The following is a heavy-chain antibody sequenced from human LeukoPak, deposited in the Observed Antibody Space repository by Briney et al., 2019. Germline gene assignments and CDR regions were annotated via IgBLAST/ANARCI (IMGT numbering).Heavy chain of an antibody. CDR2: IRYDGSNK. V-gene: IGHV3-30*02. D-gene: IGHD3-10*01. Sequence: GGSLRLSCAASGFTFSSYGMHWVRQAPGKGLEWVAFIRYDGSNKYYADSVKGRFTISRDNSKNTLYLQMNSLRAEDTAVYYCAKDVRRYYYGSGSYYFDYWGQGTLVTVSS. CDR1: GFTFSSYG. J-gene: IGHJ4*02. CDR3: AKDVRRYYYGSGSYYFDY.